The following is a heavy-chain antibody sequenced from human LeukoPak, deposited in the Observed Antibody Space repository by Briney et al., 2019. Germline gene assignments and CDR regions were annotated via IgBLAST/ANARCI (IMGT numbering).Heavy chain of an antibody. V-gene: IGHV3-30*02. CDR1: GFTFSTYG. J-gene: IGHJ4*02. Sequence: GGSLRLSCAASGFTFSTYGIHWVRQAPGKGLEWVAFIRYDGSNKYYADSVKGRFTISKDNSKNTLFLQMNSLRPEDTAVYYCTTDHITMVRGVIIPVVSIDYWGQGTLVTVSS. CDR2: IRYDGSNK. CDR3: TTDHITMVRGVIIPVVSIDY. D-gene: IGHD3-10*01.